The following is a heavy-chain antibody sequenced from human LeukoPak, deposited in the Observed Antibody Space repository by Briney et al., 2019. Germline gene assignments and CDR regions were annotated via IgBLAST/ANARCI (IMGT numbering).Heavy chain of an antibody. J-gene: IGHJ6*02. Sequence: PSETLSLTCTVSGGSISSSSYYWSWIRQPPGKGLEWIGYIYYSGSTNYNPSLKSRVTISVDTSKNQFSLKLSSVTAADTAVYYCARLYTDAYDFWSGYYTGLDYYGMDVWGQGTTVTVSS. CDR2: IYYSGST. V-gene: IGHV4-61*05. CDR1: GGSISSSSYY. D-gene: IGHD3-3*01. CDR3: ARLYTDAYDFWSGYYTGLDYYGMDV.